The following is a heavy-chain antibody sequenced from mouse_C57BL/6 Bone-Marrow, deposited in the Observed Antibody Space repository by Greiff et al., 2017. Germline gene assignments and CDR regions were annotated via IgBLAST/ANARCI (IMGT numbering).Heavy chain of an antibody. CDR1: GYTFTSYG. V-gene: IGHV1-81*01. Sequence: QVQLQQSGAELARPGASVKLSCKASGYTFTSYGISWVKQRTGQGLEWIGEIYPRSGNTYSNEKFKGKATLTADKSSSTAYMEIRSLTSEDSAVYFCARGGLWYFDVWGTGTTVTVSS. CDR3: ARGGLWYFDV. CDR2: IYPRSGNT. J-gene: IGHJ1*03.